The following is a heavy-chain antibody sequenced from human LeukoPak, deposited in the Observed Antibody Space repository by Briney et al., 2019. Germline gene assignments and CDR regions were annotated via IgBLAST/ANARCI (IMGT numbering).Heavy chain of an antibody. J-gene: IGHJ4*02. V-gene: IGHV3-21*01. CDR3: ARETYGDSTFDY. D-gene: IGHD4-17*01. CDR2: ISSSSSYI. Sequence: GGSLRLSCAASGFTFSSYEMNWVRQAPGKGLEWVSSISSSSSYIYYADSVKGRFTISRDNAKNSLYLQMNSLRAEDTAVYYCARETYGDSTFDYWGQGTLVTVSS. CDR1: GFTFSSYE.